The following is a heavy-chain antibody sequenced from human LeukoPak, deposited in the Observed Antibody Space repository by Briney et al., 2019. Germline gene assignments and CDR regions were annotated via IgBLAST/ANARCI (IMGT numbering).Heavy chain of an antibody. CDR1: GGSFSGYY. V-gene: IGHV4-34*01. CDR3: AREEDY. J-gene: IGHJ4*02. CDR2: INHSGST. Sequence: SETLSLTCAVYGGSFSGYYWSWIRQPPGKGLEWIGEINHSGSTNYNPSLKSRVTISVDTSKNQFSLKLSSVTAADTAVYYCAREEDYWGQGILVTVSS.